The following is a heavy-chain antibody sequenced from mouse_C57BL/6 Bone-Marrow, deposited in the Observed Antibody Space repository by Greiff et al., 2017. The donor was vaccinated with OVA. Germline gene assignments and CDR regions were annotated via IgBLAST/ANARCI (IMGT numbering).Heavy chain of an antibody. J-gene: IGHJ3*01. V-gene: IGHV3-6*01. Sequence: DVKLQESGPGLVKPSQSLSLTCSVTGYSITSGYYWNWIRQFPGNKLEWMGYISYDGSNNYNPSLKNRISITRDTSKNQFFLKLNSVTTEDTATYYCAREAPNYYGFAYWGQGTLVTVSA. CDR3: AREAPNYYGFAY. D-gene: IGHD1-1*01. CDR2: ISYDGSN. CDR1: GYSITSGYY.